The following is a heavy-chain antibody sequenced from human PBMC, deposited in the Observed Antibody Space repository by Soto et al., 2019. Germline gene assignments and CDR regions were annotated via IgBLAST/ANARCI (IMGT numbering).Heavy chain of an antibody. CDR3: ARVLEGYYYGSGSIDY. V-gene: IGHV3-21*01. CDR2: ISSSSSYI. Sequence: GGSLRLSCAASGFTFSSYSMNWVRQAPGKGLEWVSSISSSSSYIYYADSVKGRFTISRDNAKNSLYLQMNSLRAEDTAVYYCARVLEGYYYGSGSIDYWGQGTLVTVSS. CDR1: GFTFSSYS. D-gene: IGHD3-10*01. J-gene: IGHJ4*02.